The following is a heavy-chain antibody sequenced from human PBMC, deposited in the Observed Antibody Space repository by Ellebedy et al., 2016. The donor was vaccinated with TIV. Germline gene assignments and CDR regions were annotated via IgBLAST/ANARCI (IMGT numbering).Heavy chain of an antibody. V-gene: IGHV3-23*01. CDR3: AKGSSSGFNYDRVGFQY. J-gene: IGHJ4*02. CDR1: GFTFSDFA. D-gene: IGHD3-22*01. Sequence: GESLKISCAASGFTFSDFAMHWVRQAPGKGREWLSVISGGADNTYNADSVQGRFTITRDNSKNTLFLQMNRLRVEDTAVYYCAKGSSSGFNYDRVGFQYWGQGTLVTVSS. CDR2: ISGGADNT.